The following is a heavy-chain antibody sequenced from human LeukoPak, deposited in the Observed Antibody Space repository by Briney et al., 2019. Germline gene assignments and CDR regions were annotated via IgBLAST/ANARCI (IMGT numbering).Heavy chain of an antibody. CDR3: ARDRGGSYYYLFDY. Sequence: SETLSLTCTVSGGSISSYYWSWIRQPPGKGLEWIGYIYYSGSTNYNPSLKSRVTISVDTSKNQFSLKLSSVTAADTAVYYCARDRGGSYYYLFDYWGQGTLVTVSS. J-gene: IGHJ4*02. D-gene: IGHD1-26*01. V-gene: IGHV4-59*01. CDR2: IYYSGST. CDR1: GGSISSYY.